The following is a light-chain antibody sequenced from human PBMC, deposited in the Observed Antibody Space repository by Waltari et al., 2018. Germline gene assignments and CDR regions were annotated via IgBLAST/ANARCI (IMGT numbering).Light chain of an antibody. CDR2: GAT. V-gene: IGLV2-23*01. CDR3: FSFVAANSFV. J-gene: IGLJ1*01. Sequence: QSALTQPASVSGSPGQSITLPCTGTSNDIGHYDLVSWYQKRPGEAPKLLMYGATKRPSGVSNLFSGSKSGKTASLTISGLQTEDEADYYCFSFVAANSFVFGPGTKVTVL. CDR1: SNDIGHYDL.